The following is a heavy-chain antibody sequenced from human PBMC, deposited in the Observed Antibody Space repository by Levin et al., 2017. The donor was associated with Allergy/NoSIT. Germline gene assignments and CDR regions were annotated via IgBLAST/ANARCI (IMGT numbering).Heavy chain of an antibody. CDR1: GFTFTSHS. J-gene: IGHJ5*02. V-gene: IGHV3-48*04. Sequence: QAGGSLRLSCAASGFTFTSHSMNWVRQPPGKGLEWIAYITYSGTIVYADSVRGRFSISRDNAKNSVRLEMNSLRVEDTALYYCTRDASGRYQFWFDLWGQGTLVTVSS. D-gene: IGHD1-26*01. CDR2: ITYSGTI. CDR3: TRDASGRYQFWFDL.